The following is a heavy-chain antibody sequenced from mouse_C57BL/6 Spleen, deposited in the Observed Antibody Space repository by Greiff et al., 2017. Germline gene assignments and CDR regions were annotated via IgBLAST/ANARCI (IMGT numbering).Heavy chain of an antibody. CDR2: IDPSDSYT. V-gene: IGHV1-50*01. CDR3: ARTTVVGGGYAMDY. D-gene: IGHD1-1*01. CDR1: GYTFTSYW. Sequence: QVQLQQSGAELVKPGASVKLSCKASGYTFTSYWMQWVKQRPGQGLEWIGEIDPSDSYTNYNQKFKGKATLTVDTSSSTAYMQLSSLTSEDSAVYYCARTTVVGGGYAMDYWGQGTSVTVSS. J-gene: IGHJ4*01.